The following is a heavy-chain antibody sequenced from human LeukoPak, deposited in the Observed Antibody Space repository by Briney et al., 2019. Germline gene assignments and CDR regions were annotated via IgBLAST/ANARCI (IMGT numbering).Heavy chain of an antibody. D-gene: IGHD2-15*01. J-gene: IGHJ4*02. CDR1: GFTFSSYS. CDR3: AKDQDIVVVVAIFDY. CDR2: ISSSSSTI. V-gene: IGHV3-48*04. Sequence: GGSLRLSCAASGFTFSSYSMNWVRQAPGKGLEWVSYISSSSSTIYYADSVKGRFTISRDSAKNSLYLQMNSLRAEDTAVYYCAKDQDIVVVVAIFDYWGQGTLVTVSS.